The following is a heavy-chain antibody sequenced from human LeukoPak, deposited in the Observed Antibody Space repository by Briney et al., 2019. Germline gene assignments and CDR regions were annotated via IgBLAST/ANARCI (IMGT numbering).Heavy chain of an antibody. D-gene: IGHD6-25*01. J-gene: IGHJ4*02. CDR2: INHSGST. CDR3: ASGRRSPY. CDR1: GGSFSGYY. V-gene: IGHV4-34*01. Sequence: PSETLSLTCAVYGGSFSGYYWSWIRQPPGKGLEWIGEINHSGSTNYNPSLKSRVTISVDTSKNQFSLKLSSVTAADTAVYYCASGRRSPYWGQGTLVTVSS.